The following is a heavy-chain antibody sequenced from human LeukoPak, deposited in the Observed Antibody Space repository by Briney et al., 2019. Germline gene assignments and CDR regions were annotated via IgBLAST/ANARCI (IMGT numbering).Heavy chain of an antibody. CDR3: ARAVSGRFDY. CDR1: GGSISSGGYY. J-gene: IGHJ4*02. D-gene: IGHD6-19*01. V-gene: IGHV4-31*03. Sequence: SQTLYLTCTVSGGSISSGGYYWSWIRQHPGKGLEWTGYIYYSGSTNYNPSLKSRVTISVDTSKNQFSLKLSSVTAADTAIYYCARAVSGRFDYWGQGTLVTVSS. CDR2: IYYSGST.